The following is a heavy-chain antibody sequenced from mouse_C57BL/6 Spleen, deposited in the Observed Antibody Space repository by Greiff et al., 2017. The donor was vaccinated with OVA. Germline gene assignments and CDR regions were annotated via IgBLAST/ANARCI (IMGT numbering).Heavy chain of an antibody. CDR3: TRDGRRGGYFDV. Sequence: DVMLVESGEGLVKPGGSLKLSCAASGFTFSSYAMSWVRQTPEKRLEWVAYISSGGDYIYYADTVKGRFTISRDNARNTLYLQMSSLKSEDTAMYYCTRDGRRGGYFDVWGTGTTVTVSS. CDR1: GFTFSSYA. V-gene: IGHV5-9-1*02. CDR2: ISSGGDYI. D-gene: IGHD2-3*01. J-gene: IGHJ1*03.